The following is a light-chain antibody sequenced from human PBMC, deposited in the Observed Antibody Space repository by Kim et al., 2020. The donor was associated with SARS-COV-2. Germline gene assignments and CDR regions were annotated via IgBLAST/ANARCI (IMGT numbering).Light chain of an antibody. V-gene: IGKV1-5*03. J-gene: IGKJ1*01. CDR1: QNVNKW. CDR3: QQYESLWT. Sequence: SAFVGDRVTITSRASQNVNKWLALYQQKPEKVPKVVIYKASNLESGVPSRFSGSGSGTEFTLTISSLQPEDVATYYCQQYESLWTFGQGTKVDIK. CDR2: KAS.